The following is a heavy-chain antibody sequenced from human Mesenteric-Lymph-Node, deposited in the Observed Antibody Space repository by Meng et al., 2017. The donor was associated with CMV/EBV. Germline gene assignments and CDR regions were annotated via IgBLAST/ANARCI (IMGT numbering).Heavy chain of an antibody. Sequence: ASVKVSCKTSGYTFSDYYMHWVRQAPGQGLEWMGWINPKSGYTNYAQKFQGRVTMTRDTSISTVYLDLSGLKSDDTAVYYCATLPAPYDSSGYYSTEWGQGTLVTVSS. V-gene: IGHV1-2*02. CDR3: ATLPAPYDSSGYYSTE. CDR1: GYTFSDYY. D-gene: IGHD3-22*01. J-gene: IGHJ4*02. CDR2: INPKSGYT.